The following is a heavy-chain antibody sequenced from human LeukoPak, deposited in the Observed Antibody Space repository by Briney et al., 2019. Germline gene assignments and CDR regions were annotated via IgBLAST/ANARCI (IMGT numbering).Heavy chain of an antibody. V-gene: IGHV3-23*01. CDR2: ISGSGGST. CDR3: AKARYIVVVVAATHFDY. J-gene: IGHJ4*02. D-gene: IGHD2-15*01. Sequence: GGSLRLSCAASGFTFSSYTMSWVRQAPGKGLEWVSAISGSGGSTYYADSVKGRFTISRDNSKNTLYLQMNSLRAEDTAVYYCAKARYIVVVVAATHFDYWGQGTLVTVSS. CDR1: GFTFSSYT.